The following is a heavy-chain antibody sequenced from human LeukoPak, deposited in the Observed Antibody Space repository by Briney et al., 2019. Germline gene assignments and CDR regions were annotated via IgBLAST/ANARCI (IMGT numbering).Heavy chain of an antibody. CDR3: ARVSYGEDAFDI. D-gene: IGHD4-17*01. J-gene: IGHJ3*02. CDR2: IYYSGST. V-gene: IGHV4-59*06. Sequence: PSETLSLTCTVSGGSISSYYWSWIRQPPGKGLEWIGYIYYSGSTYYNPSLKSRVTISVDTSKNQFSLKLSSVTAADTAVYYCARVSYGEDAFDIWGQGTMVTVSS. CDR1: GGSISSYY.